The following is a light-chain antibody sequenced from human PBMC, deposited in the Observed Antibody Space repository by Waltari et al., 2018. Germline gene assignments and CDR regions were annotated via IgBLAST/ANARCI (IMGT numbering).Light chain of an antibody. CDR1: ESISSY. J-gene: IGKJ1*01. Sequence: DIQMTQSPSSLSASVGDRVTITCRASESISSYLNWYQQKPGKAPKLLIYAASSLQSGVPSRFSRSGSGTDFTLTISSLQPEDFATDYGQQSYSTPPTFGQGTKVEIK. CDR2: AAS. V-gene: IGKV1-39*01. CDR3: QQSYSTPPT.